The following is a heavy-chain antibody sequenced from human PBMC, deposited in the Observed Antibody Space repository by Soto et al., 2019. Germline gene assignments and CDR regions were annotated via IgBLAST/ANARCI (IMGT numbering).Heavy chain of an antibody. D-gene: IGHD1-1*01. CDR3: VRDGTKTLRDWFDP. CDR2: XXXXXXX. Sequence: SETLSLTCTVSGASISCFYWSWIRKSAGKGLXWXXXXXXXXXXXYNPSLKSRVMMSVDTSKKQFSLKLRSVTAADTAVYYCVRDGTKTLRDWFDPWGQGISVTV. J-gene: IGHJ5*02. CDR1: GASISCFY. V-gene: IGHV4-4*07.